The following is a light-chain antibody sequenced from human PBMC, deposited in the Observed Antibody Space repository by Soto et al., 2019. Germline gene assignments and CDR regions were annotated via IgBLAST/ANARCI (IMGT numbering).Light chain of an antibody. J-gene: IGLJ1*01. V-gene: IGLV1-44*01. CDR1: SSNIGINT. CDR2: TDN. CDR3: SSYSISTAYL. Sequence: QSVLTQPPSASGTPGQRVTISCSGGSSNIGINTVNWYQQLPGTAPKVLIYTDNERPSGVPDRFSGSKSGTSASLAINGLQSGDEADYFCSSYSISTAYLFGTGTKVTVL.